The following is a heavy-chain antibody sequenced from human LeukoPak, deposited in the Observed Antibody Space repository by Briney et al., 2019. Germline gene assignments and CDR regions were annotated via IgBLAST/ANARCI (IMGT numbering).Heavy chain of an antibody. J-gene: IGHJ4*02. CDR3: ARDQDPTPGFDY. V-gene: IGHV7-4-1*02. CDR1: GYTFTSYA. Sequence: ASVKVSCKASGYTFTSYAMNWVRQAPGQGLEWMGWINTNTGNPTYAQGFTGRFVFSLDTPVSTAYLQISSLKAEDTAVYYCARDQDPTPGFDYWGQGTLVTVSS. CDR2: INTNTGNP.